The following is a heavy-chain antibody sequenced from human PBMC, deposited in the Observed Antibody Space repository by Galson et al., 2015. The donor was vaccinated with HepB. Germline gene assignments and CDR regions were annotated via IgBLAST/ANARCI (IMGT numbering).Heavy chain of an antibody. CDR3: ARDRIAASYYYYGMDV. D-gene: IGHD6-13*01. V-gene: IGHV3-11*06. J-gene: IGHJ6*02. CDR2: ISSSSSYT. Sequence: SLRLSCAASGFTFSDYYMSWIRQAPGKGLEWVSYISSSSSYTNYADSVKGRFTISRDNAKNSLYLQMNSLRAEDTAVYYCARDRIAASYYYYGMDVWGQGTTVTVSS. CDR1: GFTFSDYY.